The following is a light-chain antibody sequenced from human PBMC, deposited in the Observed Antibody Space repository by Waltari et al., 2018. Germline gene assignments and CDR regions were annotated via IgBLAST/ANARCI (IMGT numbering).Light chain of an antibody. J-gene: IGKJ4*02. Sequence: EIVLTQSPGTLSLSPGERATLSCRASQSVSRNYLNWYQQKGGQAPRLLIHGASIRVTGIPDRFSGSGSGTDFTLTISRLEPEDFAVYYCQQYDGEVLTFGGGTKVEI. CDR3: QQYDGEVLT. V-gene: IGKV3-20*01. CDR1: QSVSRNY. CDR2: GAS.